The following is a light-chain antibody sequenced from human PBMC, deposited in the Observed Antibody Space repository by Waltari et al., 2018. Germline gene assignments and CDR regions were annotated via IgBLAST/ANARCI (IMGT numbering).Light chain of an antibody. V-gene: IGKV3-20*01. CDR3: QQYGFSPEYT. CDR2: GTS. CDR1: QSVSSNY. Sequence: DIVLTQSPGTLSLSPGERATLSCRASQSVSSNYLAWYQQKPGQAPMLLISGTSSRATGVPDRFNGSGSGTDFTLTISRLEPEDFAMYYCQQYGFSPEYTFGQGTKLEIK. J-gene: IGKJ2*01.